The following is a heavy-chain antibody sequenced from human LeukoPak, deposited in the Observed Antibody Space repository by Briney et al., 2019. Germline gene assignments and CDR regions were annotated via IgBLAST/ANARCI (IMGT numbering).Heavy chain of an antibody. D-gene: IGHD3-10*01. CDR1: GFTFSSYA. CDR2: ISGSGGST. Sequence: GGSPRLSCAASGFTFSSYAMSWVRQAPGKGLEWVSAISGSGGSTYYADSVKGRFTISRGNSKNTLYLQVNSLRAEDTAIYYCAKDDSRGSGSSGWFDPWGQGTLVTVSS. CDR3: AKDDSRGSGSSGWFDP. V-gene: IGHV3-23*01. J-gene: IGHJ5*02.